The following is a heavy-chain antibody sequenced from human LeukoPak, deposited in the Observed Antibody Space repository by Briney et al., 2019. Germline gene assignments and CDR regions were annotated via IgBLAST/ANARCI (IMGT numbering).Heavy chain of an antibody. Sequence: PSETLSLTCAVSGGSFSGYYWSWIRQPPGKGLEWIGEINHSGSTNYNPSLKSRVTISVDTSKNQFSLKLSSVTAADTAVYYCARGKWNRARPGYYFDYWGQGTLVTVSS. D-gene: IGHD6-6*01. CDR2: INHSGST. CDR3: ARGKWNRARPGYYFDY. CDR1: GGSFSGYY. J-gene: IGHJ4*02. V-gene: IGHV4-34*01.